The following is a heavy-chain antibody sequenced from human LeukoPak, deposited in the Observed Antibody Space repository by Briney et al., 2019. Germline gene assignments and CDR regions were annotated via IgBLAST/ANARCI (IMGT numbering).Heavy chain of an antibody. CDR3: AKAGDYNYYYYMDV. V-gene: IGHV3-9*01. CDR1: GFTFSSYG. Sequence: GGSLRLSCAASGFTFSSYGMHWVRQAPGKGLEWVSGISWNSGSIGYADSVKGRFTISRDNAKNSLYLQMNSLRAEDTALYYCAKAGDYNYYYYMDVWGKGTTVTVSS. D-gene: IGHD2-21*02. J-gene: IGHJ6*03. CDR2: ISWNSGSI.